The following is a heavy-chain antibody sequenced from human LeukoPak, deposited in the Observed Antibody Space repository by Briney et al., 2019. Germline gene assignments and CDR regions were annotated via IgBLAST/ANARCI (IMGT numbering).Heavy chain of an antibody. Sequence: GGSLILSCAASGFTFRYFAMNWVRQVPGKGLEWVSAISASGDNTYYADSVRGRFTISRDNSENTLHLQMNSLTAEDTAVYYCATKERPGYWGQGTLVTVSS. D-gene: IGHD1-26*01. CDR2: ISASGDNT. CDR1: GFTFRYFA. V-gene: IGHV3-23*01. J-gene: IGHJ4*02. CDR3: ATKERPGY.